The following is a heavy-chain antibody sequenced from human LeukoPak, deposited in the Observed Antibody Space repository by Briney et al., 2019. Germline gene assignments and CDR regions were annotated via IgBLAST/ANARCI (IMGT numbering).Heavy chain of an antibody. J-gene: IGHJ4*02. CDR1: GYTFTDHY. Sequence: GASVKVSCKASGYTFTDHYMHWVRQAPGQGLEWMGWINPNSGGTNYAQKFHDRVTMTRDTSTSTVYMELTNLRSDDTAVYYCARPRGNSVWDLEYWGQGSLVTVSS. D-gene: IGHD4-23*01. V-gene: IGHV1-2*02. CDR2: INPNSGGT. CDR3: ARPRGNSVWDLEY.